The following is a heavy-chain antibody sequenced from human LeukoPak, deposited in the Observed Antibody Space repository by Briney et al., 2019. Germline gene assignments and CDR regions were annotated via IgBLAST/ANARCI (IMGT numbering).Heavy chain of an antibody. CDR3: ARVRYDFWSGYLGAAYYYYYYGMDV. CDR1: GFTFSSYW. J-gene: IGHJ6*02. D-gene: IGHD3-3*01. Sequence: GGSLRLSCAAPGFTFSSYWMHWVRQAPGKGLVWVSRINSDGSSTSYADSVKGRFTISRDNAKNTLYLQMNSLRAEDTAVYYCARVRYDFWSGYLGAAYYYYYYGMDVWGQGTTVTVSS. CDR2: INSDGSST. V-gene: IGHV3-74*01.